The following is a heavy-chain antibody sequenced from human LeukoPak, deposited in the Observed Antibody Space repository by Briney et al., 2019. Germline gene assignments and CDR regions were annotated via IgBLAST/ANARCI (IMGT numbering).Heavy chain of an antibody. CDR3: ARAYXGYEXXXY. Sequence: VSCXXSGYTFTGYXXHWVRQAPGXGLEWVGWINPNSGGTNYAQKFQGRVTMTRDTSTTYMELRRLTSADTAVYFCARAYXGYEXXXYWG. D-gene: IGHD5-12*01. V-gene: IGHV1-2*02. CDR2: INPNSGGT. CDR1: GYTFTGYX. J-gene: IGHJ4*01.